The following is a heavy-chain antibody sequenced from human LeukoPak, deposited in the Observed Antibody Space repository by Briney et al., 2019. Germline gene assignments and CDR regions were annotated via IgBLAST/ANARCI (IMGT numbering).Heavy chain of an antibody. Sequence: PGGSLRLSCAASGFTFNTYWMSWVRQAPGKGLEWVANIKEDGSERYYVDFVKGRFTISRDNAKNSLYLQMNSLRVEDTAVYYCARLLLTARLHLEYWGQGTLVTVSS. CDR1: GFTFNTYW. CDR3: ARLLLTARLHLEY. D-gene: IGHD5-24*01. J-gene: IGHJ4*02. V-gene: IGHV3-7*05. CDR2: IKEDGSER.